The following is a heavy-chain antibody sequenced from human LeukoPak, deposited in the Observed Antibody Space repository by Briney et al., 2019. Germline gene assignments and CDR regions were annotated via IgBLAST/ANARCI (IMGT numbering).Heavy chain of an antibody. CDR2: MNQDGSEK. Sequence: GGSLRLSCAASGFTFSSYWMSWVRRAPGKGLVWVANMNQDGSEKYYVDSVKGRFTISRDNAENSLYPQMNSLRSEDTAVYYCARDDSGPDYWGQGTLVTVSS. D-gene: IGHD6-19*01. V-gene: IGHV3-7*01. CDR1: GFTFSSYW. J-gene: IGHJ4*02. CDR3: ARDDSGPDY.